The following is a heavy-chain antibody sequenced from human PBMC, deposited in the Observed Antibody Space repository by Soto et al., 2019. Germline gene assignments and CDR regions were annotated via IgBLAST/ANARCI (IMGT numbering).Heavy chain of an antibody. CDR1: GFTFANYG. CDR2: LSASGANT. V-gene: IGHV3-23*01. D-gene: IGHD5-12*01. J-gene: IGHJ4*02. CDR3: AKEGGSMQPFDY. Sequence: GGSLRLSCATSGFTFANYGKGWVRQAPGKGLEWVSALSASGANTYYADSGRGRFTISRDNSKNTLYLQMNSLRAEDTAVYYCAKEGGSMQPFDYWGQGTLVTVSS.